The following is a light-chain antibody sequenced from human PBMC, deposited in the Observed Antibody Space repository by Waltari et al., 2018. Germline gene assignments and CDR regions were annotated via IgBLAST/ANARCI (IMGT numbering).Light chain of an antibody. V-gene: IGLV1-51*01. J-gene: IGLJ2*01. Sequence: QSVLTQTPSVSAAPGRRVTISCSGTSSNIGSHFVAWYQQLPGTAPKLLIHDNNKRPSGIPYRISGSKSGTSATLVIAGLQPGDEADYYCGTWDSSASGVVFGGGTKLTVL. CDR1: SSNIGSHF. CDR2: DNN. CDR3: GTWDSSASGVV.